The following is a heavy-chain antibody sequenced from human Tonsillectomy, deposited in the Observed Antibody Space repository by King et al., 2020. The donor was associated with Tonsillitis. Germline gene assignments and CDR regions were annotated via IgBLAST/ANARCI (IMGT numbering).Heavy chain of an antibody. CDR2: IIPILGIA. V-gene: IGHV1-69*04. J-gene: IGHJ5*02. D-gene: IGHD3-22*01. Sequence: QLVQSGAEVKKPGSSVKVSCKASGGTFSSYAISWVRQAPGQGLEWMGRIIPILGIANYAQKFQGRVTITADKSTSTAYMELSSLRSEDTAVYYCAREYYYDSSGYYPMAPWGQGTLVTVSS. CDR1: GGTFSSYA. CDR3: AREYYYDSSGYYPMAP.